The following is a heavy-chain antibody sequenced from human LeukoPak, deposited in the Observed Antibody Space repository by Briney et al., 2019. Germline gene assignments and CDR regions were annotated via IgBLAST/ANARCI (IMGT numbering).Heavy chain of an antibody. Sequence: GGSLRLSCAASGFTFSSSAMSWVRQAPGKGLEWVSAISNNCGYTYYADSVQGRFTISRDNSKSTLCLQMNSLRAEDTAVYYCAKQLGYCSDGSCYFPYWGQGTLVTVSS. V-gene: IGHV3-23*01. CDR3: AKQLGYCSDGSCYFPY. J-gene: IGHJ4*02. CDR1: GFTFSSSA. CDR2: ISNNCGYT. D-gene: IGHD2-15*01.